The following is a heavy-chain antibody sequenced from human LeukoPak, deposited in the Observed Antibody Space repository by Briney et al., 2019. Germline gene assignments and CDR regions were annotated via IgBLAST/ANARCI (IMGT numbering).Heavy chain of an antibody. D-gene: IGHD3-22*01. CDR1: GYTFTSYG. J-gene: IGHJ4*02. CDR2: ISAYNGNT. Sequence: GASVKVSCKASGYTFTSYGISWVRQAPGQGLEWMGWISAYNGNTNYAQKLQGRVTMTTDTSTSTAYMELRSLRSDDTAVYYCARRYYYDSSGNKYYFDYWGQGTLVTASS. CDR3: ARRYYYDSSGNKYYFDY. V-gene: IGHV1-18*01.